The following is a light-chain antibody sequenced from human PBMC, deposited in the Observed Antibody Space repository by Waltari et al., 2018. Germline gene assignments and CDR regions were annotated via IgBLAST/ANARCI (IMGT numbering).Light chain of an antibody. CDR3: NSRDNSGNHLV. CDR2: GKN. CDR1: SPRNYY. Sequence: SSELTQDPAVSVALGQTVRITCQGDSPRNYYASWYQQKPGQAPLLVIYGKNNRPSGIPDRFSGSSSGDTASLTITGAQAEDEADYYCNSRDNSGNHLVFGGGTKLTVL. J-gene: IGLJ2*01. V-gene: IGLV3-19*01.